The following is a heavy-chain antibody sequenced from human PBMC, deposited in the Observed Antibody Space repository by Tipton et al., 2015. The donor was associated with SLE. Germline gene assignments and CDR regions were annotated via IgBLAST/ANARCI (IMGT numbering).Heavy chain of an antibody. J-gene: IGHJ4*02. D-gene: IGHD4-17*01. Sequence: TLSLTCNVSGGSISRSDCHWGWIRQPPGEGLEWIANIHYSGSTYYKSSLKSRVTISIDTSKNQFSLKLSSVTAADSAVYYCARMTTEIDYWGQGTLVTVSS. CDR3: ARMTTEIDY. CDR2: IHYSGST. CDR1: GGSISRSDCH. V-gene: IGHV4-39*07.